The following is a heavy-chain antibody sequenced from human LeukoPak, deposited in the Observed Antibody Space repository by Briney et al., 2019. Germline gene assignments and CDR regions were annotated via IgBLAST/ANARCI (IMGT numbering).Heavy chain of an antibody. CDR3: ARGSGSKITIFSD. J-gene: IGHJ4*02. D-gene: IGHD3-9*01. Sequence: GGSLRLSCAASGFTFSSYWMDWVRQAPGEGLVWVSRINSDGSTTNYADSAKGRFTISRDNAKNTVYLQMNSLRAEDTAVYYCARGSGSKITIFSDWGQGTLVTVSS. CDR2: INSDGSTT. CDR1: GFTFSSYW. V-gene: IGHV3-74*01.